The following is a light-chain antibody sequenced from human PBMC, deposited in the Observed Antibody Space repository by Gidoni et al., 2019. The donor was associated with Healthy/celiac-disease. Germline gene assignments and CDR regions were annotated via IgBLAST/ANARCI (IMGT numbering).Light chain of an antibody. CDR1: SLRSYY. V-gene: IGLV3-19*01. Sequence: SHGLTQDPAVSVPLGQTVRITGQGDSLRSYYASWYQQKPGQAPVLVIYGKNNRPSGIPDRFSGSSSGNTASLTITGAQAEDEADYYCNSRDSSGNRVFGGGTKLTVL. J-gene: IGLJ2*01. CDR3: NSRDSSGNRV. CDR2: GKN.